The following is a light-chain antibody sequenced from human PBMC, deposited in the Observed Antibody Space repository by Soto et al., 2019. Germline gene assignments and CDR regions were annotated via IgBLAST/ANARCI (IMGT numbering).Light chain of an antibody. CDR2: GAS. CDR3: QQYNNWPLT. V-gene: IGKV3-15*01. J-gene: IGKJ1*01. CDR1: QSVSSY. Sequence: EIVLTQSRATLSLSPGERATLSCRASQSVSSYLAWYQQTPGQAPRLLIYGASTRATGIPARFSGSGSGTEFTLTISSLQSEDFAVYYCQQYNNWPLTFGQGTKVDIK.